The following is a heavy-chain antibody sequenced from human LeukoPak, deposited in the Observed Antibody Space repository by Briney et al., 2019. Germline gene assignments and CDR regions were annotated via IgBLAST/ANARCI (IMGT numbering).Heavy chain of an antibody. CDR2: IYYSGST. Sequence: SETLSHTCTVSGGSISSYYWSWIRQPPGKGLEWIGYIYYSGSTNYNPSLKSRVTISVDTSKNQFSLKLTSVTAADTAVYYCARYRSYCTSTTCYRDWFDPWGQGTLVTVSS. CDR3: ARYRSYCTSTTCYRDWFDP. V-gene: IGHV4-59*12. CDR1: GGSISSYY. J-gene: IGHJ5*02. D-gene: IGHD2-2*01.